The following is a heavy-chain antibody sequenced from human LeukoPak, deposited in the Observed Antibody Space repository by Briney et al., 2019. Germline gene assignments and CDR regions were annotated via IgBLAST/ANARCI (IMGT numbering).Heavy chain of an antibody. Sequence: ASVKVSCKASGYTFTSYAMHWVRQAPGQRLEWMGWINAGNGNTKYSQKFQGRVTITRDTSASTAYMELSSLRSEDTAVYYCARVSLRGSGSYAVFDCWGQGTLVTVSS. CDR2: INAGNGNT. CDR1: GYTFTSYA. J-gene: IGHJ4*02. CDR3: ARVSLRGSGSYAVFDC. V-gene: IGHV1-3*01. D-gene: IGHD3-10*01.